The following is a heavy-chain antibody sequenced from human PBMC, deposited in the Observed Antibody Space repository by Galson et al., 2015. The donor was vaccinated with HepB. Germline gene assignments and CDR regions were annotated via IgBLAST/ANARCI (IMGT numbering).Heavy chain of an antibody. CDR1: GFTFSSYG. CDR3: AKEQGTMVQPPKGFDY. D-gene: IGHD3-10*01. Sequence: SLRLSCAASGFTFSSYGMHWVRQAPGKGLEWVAVISYDGSNKYYADSVKGRFTISRDNSKNTLYLQMNSLRAEDTAVYYCAKEQGTMVQPPKGFDYWGQGTLVTVSS. CDR2: ISYDGSNK. V-gene: IGHV3-30*18. J-gene: IGHJ4*02.